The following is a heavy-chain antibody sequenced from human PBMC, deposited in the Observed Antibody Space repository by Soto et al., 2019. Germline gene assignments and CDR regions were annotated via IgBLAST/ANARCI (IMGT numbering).Heavy chain of an antibody. J-gene: IGHJ5*02. Sequence: QVQLQQWGAGLLKPSETLSLTCAVYGGSFIGYYWSWIRQPPGKGLEWIGEINHSGSTNYNPSLKSRVTISVDTSKNQFSLKLSSVTAADTAVYYCARGVIINNWFDPWGQGTLVTVSS. CDR2: INHSGST. CDR1: GGSFIGYY. V-gene: IGHV4-34*01. D-gene: IGHD3-10*01. CDR3: ARGVIINNWFDP.